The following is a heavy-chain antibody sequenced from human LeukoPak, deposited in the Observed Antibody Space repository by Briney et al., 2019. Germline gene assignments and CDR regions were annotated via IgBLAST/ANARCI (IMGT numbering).Heavy chain of an antibody. CDR1: GGSISSGGYY. Sequence: SETLSLTCTVSGGSISSGGYYWSWIQQPPGTGLEWIGYIYHSGSTYYNPSLKSRVTISVDRSKNQFSLKLSSVTAADTAVYYCARANDFWSGPPHWFDPWGQGTLVTVSS. V-gene: IGHV4-30-2*01. D-gene: IGHD3-3*01. CDR2: IYHSGST. CDR3: ARANDFWSGPPHWFDP. J-gene: IGHJ5*02.